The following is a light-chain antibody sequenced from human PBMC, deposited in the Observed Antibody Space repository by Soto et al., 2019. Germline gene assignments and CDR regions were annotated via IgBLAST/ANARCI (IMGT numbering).Light chain of an antibody. J-gene: IGKJ1*01. CDR1: QSVSSNY. CDR2: GAS. CDR3: QQYGISPRT. Sequence: EILLTQSPGTLSLSPGERATLSCRTSQSVSSNYLAWYQQKPGQAPRLFIYGASTRATGIPDRFSGSGSGTDFTLTISRLEPEDFAVYYCQQYGISPRTFGQGTKVDIK. V-gene: IGKV3-20*01.